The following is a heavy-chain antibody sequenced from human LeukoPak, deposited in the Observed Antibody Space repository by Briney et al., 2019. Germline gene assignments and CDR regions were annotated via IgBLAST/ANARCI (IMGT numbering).Heavy chain of an antibody. D-gene: IGHD6-6*01. CDR2: IYTSGST. V-gene: IGHV4-61*02. CDR3: ATLYSSYDAFDI. J-gene: IGHJ3*02. CDR1: GGSISSGSYY. Sequence: SQTLSLTCTVSGGSISSGSYYWSWIRQPAGKGLEWIGRIYTSGSTNYNPSLKSRVTISVDTSKNQFSLKLSSVTAADTAVYYCATLYSSYDAFDIWGQGTMVTVSS.